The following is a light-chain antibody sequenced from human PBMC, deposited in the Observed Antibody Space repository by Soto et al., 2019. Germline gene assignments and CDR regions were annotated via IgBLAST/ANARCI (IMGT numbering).Light chain of an antibody. CDR3: MQSTQLPPT. V-gene: IGKV2D-29*02. CDR1: QSLLHITGETF. Sequence: DAEMTQTPLYLSVAPGQPASISCKSSQSLLHITGETFLFWYLQKPGQSPQLLIYEVSTRVSGVPARFSGSGSGTDFTLEISRVQTDDVGIYYCMQSTQLPPTFGQGTQLDIK. J-gene: IGKJ5*01. CDR2: EVS.